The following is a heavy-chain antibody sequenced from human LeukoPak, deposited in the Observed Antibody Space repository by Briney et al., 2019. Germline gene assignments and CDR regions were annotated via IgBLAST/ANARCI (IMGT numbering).Heavy chain of an antibody. Sequence: PSETLSLTCAVYGGSFSGYYWSWIRQPSGKGLEWIGEIDHSGRTNSNPSLKSRVTISVDISKNQFFLRLRSVAAADTAVYYCAGEQWLVRYFDYWGQGTLVTVSS. D-gene: IGHD6-19*01. CDR1: GGSFSGYY. CDR3: AGEQWLVRYFDY. J-gene: IGHJ4*02. CDR2: IDHSGRT. V-gene: IGHV4-34*01.